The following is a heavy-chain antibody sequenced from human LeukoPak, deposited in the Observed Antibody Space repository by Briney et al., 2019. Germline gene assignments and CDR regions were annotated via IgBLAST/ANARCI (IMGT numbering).Heavy chain of an antibody. CDR2: ISFSGST. V-gene: IGHV4-31*03. J-gene: IGHJ2*01. Sequence: SETLSLTCSVSGGSINSGGYYWSWIRQYPGKDLEWIGYISFSGSTYYNPSLKSRVTISVDTSENQFSLRLNSVTAADTAVYYCARDRHSTVSGWYFDLWGRGSLVTVSS. CDR1: GGSINSGGYY. D-gene: IGHD3-10*01. CDR3: ARDRHSTVSGWYFDL.